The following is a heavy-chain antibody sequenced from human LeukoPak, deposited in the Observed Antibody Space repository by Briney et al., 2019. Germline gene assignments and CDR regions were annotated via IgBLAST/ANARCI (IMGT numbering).Heavy chain of an antibody. V-gene: IGHV4-4*07. Sequence: SQSLSLTCTVYGHSVVSECSSCIRQPAGKGLEWIGSIYHSGRTNSKPSLKSRVPISVDTPKNQFSWKLSSVTPTDPAVYYFARLIAARPGWFGPWGQGTLVSVPS. CDR2: IYHSGRT. J-gene: IGHJ5*02. D-gene: IGHD6-6*01. CDR3: ARLIAARPGWFGP. CDR1: GHSVVSEC.